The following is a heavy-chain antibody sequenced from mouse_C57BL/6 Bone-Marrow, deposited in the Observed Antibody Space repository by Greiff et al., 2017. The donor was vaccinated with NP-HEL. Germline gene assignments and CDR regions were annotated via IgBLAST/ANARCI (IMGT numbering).Heavy chain of an antibody. CDR3: ARDLIYYYGSSSLFDY. V-gene: IGHV1-53*01. Sequence: QVQLQQSGTELVKPGASVKLSCKASGYTFTSYWMHWVKQRPGQGLEWIGNINPSNGGTNYNEKFKSKATLTVDKSSSTAYMQLSSLTSEDSAVYYCARDLIYYYGSSSLFDYWGQGTTLTVSS. CDR2: INPSNGGT. CDR1: GYTFTSYW. J-gene: IGHJ2*01. D-gene: IGHD1-1*01.